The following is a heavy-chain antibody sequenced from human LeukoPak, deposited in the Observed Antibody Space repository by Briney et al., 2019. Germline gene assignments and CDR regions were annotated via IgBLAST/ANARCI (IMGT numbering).Heavy chain of an antibody. V-gene: IGHV3-30-3*01. CDR3: ARGQGGYHSFFDY. CDR1: GFTFSSYA. CDR2: ISYDGSNK. Sequence: GGSLRLSCAASGFTFSSYAMHWVRQAPGKGLEWVAVISYDGSNKYYADSVKGRFTISRDNSKNTLYLQMNSLRAEDTAVYYCARGQGGYHSFFDYWGQGTLVTVSS. J-gene: IGHJ4*02. D-gene: IGHD3-22*01.